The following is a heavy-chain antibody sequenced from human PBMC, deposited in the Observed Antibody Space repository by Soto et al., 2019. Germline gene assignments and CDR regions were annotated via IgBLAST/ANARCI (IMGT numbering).Heavy chain of an antibody. CDR2: IYWDDDK. V-gene: IGHV2-5*02. J-gene: IGHJ3*01. CDR3: AHIMITFGGVSALDAFDF. D-gene: IGHD3-16*01. CDR1: GFSLTTRRVG. Sequence: QITLKESGPTLVNPTQTLTLTCTFSGFSLTTRRVGVGWIRQPPGKALEWLAIIYWDDDKRYSPSLGSRLAITKDTSKNQVVLTMTNLDPEDTGTYYVAHIMITFGGVSALDAFDFWGQGTMVTVSS.